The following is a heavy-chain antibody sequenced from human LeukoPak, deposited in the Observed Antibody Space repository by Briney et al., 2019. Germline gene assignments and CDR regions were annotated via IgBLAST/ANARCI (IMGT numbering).Heavy chain of an antibody. CDR1: GGSFNSHY. CDR2: IYYTGRN. J-gene: IGHJ4*02. CDR3: VRRDPGWNYFDY. Sequence: SDTLSLTCAVSGGSFNSHYWSWIRQPPGKGLEWIGDIYYTGRNNYNPSLNSRVTISLDTSNNHLSLNLTSVLAADTAIYYCVRRDPGWNYFDYWGQGILVTVSS. V-gene: IGHV4-59*08. D-gene: IGHD6-19*01.